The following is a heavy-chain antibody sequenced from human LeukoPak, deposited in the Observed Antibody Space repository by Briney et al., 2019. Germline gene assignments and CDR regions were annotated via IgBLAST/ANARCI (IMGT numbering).Heavy chain of an antibody. D-gene: IGHD5-18*01. V-gene: IGHV3-23*01. CDR2: ISGSGGST. J-gene: IGHJ3*02. Sequence: GGSLRLSCAASGFTFSSYAMSWVRQAPGKGLEWVSAISGSGGSTYYADSVKGRFTISRDNSKNTLYLQMNSLRAEDTAVYYCARDPAMDPEGYDAFDIWGQGTMVTVSS. CDR3: ARDPAMDPEGYDAFDI. CDR1: GFTFSSYA.